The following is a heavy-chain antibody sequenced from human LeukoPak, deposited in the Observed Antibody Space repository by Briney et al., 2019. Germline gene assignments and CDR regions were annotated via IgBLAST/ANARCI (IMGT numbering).Heavy chain of an antibody. CDR2: ISGSGGST. V-gene: IGHV3-23*01. D-gene: IGHD3-22*01. CDR3: AKDAWDSCGYYLLYDY. J-gene: IGHJ4*02. Sequence: GGSLRLSCAASGFTFSSYAMTWVRQAPGKGLEWVSAISGSGGSTYYAASLKGRFTISRDNSKNTLYLQMNSLRAEDTAVYYCAKDAWDSCGYYLLYDYWGQGTLVTVSS. CDR1: GFTFSSYA.